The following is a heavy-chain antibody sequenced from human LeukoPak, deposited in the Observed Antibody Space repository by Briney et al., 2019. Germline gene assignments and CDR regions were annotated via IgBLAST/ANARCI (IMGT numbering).Heavy chain of an antibody. J-gene: IGHJ4*02. D-gene: IGHD6-13*01. V-gene: IGHV1-3*01. CDR2: INAGNGNT. Sequence: ASVKVSCKASGYAFTSYAMHWVRQAPGQRLEWMGWINAGNGNTKYSQKFQGRVTITRDTSASTAYMELSSLRSDDTAVYYCARVAGLAAFDYWGQGTLVTVSS. CDR3: ARVAGLAAFDY. CDR1: GYAFTSYA.